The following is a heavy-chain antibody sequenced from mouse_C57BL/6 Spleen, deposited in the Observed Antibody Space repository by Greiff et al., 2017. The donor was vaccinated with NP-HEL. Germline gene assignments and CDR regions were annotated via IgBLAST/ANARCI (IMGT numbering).Heavy chain of an antibody. Sequence: QVQLKQSGAELVKPGASVKLSCKASGYTFTEYTIHWVKQRSGQGLEWIGWFYPGSGSIKYNEKFKDKARLTEDKSSSTVYMELRRLTSEYSAVYFCARHEGGWLQSYFDYWGQGTTLTVSS. J-gene: IGHJ2*01. V-gene: IGHV1-62-2*01. CDR3: ARHEGGWLQSYFDY. CDR2: FYPGSGSI. CDR1: GYTFTEYT. D-gene: IGHD2-3*01.